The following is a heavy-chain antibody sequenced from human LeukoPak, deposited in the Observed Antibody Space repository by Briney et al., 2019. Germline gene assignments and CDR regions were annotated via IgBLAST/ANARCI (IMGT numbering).Heavy chain of an antibody. CDR2: IYYSGST. J-gene: IGHJ6*03. CDR1: GGSISSSSYY. V-gene: IGHV4-39*01. D-gene: IGHD3-3*01. Sequence: SETLSLACTVSGGSISSSSYYWGWIRQPPGTGLEWIGSIYYSGSTYYNPSLKSRVTISVDTSKNQFSLKLSSVTAADTAVYYCARQFGSGYWYYYYMDVWGKGTTVTVSS. CDR3: ARQFGSGYWYYYYMDV.